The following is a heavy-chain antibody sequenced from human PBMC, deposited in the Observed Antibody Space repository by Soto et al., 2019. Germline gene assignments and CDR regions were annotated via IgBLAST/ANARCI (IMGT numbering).Heavy chain of an antibody. CDR2: IYYSGST. CDR1: GGSISSGGYY. V-gene: IGHV4-31*03. Sequence: QVQLQESGPGLVKPSQTLSLTCTVSGGSISSGGYYWSWIRQHPGKGMEWIGYIYYSGSTYYNPSLKSRVTISVDTSKNQFSLKLSSVTAADTAVYYCARDEARPRADAFDIWGQGTMVTVSS. J-gene: IGHJ3*02. CDR3: ARDEARPRADAFDI. D-gene: IGHD6-6*01.